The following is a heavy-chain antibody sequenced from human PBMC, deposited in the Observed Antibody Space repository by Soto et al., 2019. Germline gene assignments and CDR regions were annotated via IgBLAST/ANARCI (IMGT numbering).Heavy chain of an antibody. CDR2: IIPRFGSS. V-gene: IGHV1-69*12. CDR3: ARDVTRLDV. D-gene: IGHD5-18*01. J-gene: IGHJ6*02. CDR1: GDSTYA. Sequence: QVRLVQSGAEVRKPGSSVKVSCKASGDSTYAITWVRQAPGQGLEWMGGIIPRFGSSNYAQKFQGRVTLTADESTSTVYMELSGLRSEDTAVYYCARDVTRLDVWGQGTTVTVSS.